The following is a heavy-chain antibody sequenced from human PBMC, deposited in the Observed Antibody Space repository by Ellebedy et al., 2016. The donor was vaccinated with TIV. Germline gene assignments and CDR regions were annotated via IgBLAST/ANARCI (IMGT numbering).Heavy chain of an antibody. D-gene: IGHD1-26*01. CDR1: GFTFSSYW. CDR3: AREGAEVGATHLYYYYGMDV. CDR2: IKQDGSEK. V-gene: IGHV3-7*03. Sequence: GESLKISXAASGFTFSSYWMSWVRQAPGKGLEWVTNIKQDGSEKYYVDSVKGRFTISRDNAKNSLYLQMNSLRAEDTAVYYCAREGAEVGATHLYYYYGMDVWGQGTTVTVSS. J-gene: IGHJ6*02.